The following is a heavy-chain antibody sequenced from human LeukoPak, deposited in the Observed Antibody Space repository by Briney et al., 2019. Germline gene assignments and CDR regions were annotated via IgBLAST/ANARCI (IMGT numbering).Heavy chain of an antibody. V-gene: IGHV4-34*01. CDR2: INHSGST. CDR3: VRAGGNYYGSGSSIPGPDY. CDR1: GGSFSGYY. D-gene: IGHD3-10*01. J-gene: IGHJ4*02. Sequence: SETLSLTCAVYGGSFSGYYWSWIRQPPGKGLEWIGEINHSGSTNYNPSLKSRVTISVDTSKNQFSLKLSSVTAADAAVYYCVRAGGNYYGSGSSIPGPDYWGQGTLVTVSS.